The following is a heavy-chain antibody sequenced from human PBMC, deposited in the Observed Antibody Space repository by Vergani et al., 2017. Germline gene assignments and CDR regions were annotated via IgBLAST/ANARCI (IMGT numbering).Heavy chain of an antibody. D-gene: IGHD6-13*01. Sequence: EVQLVESGGGLVQPGGSLRLSCAASGFSLSRFWMSWVRQAPEKGLEWVANIKEDGSETFYVDSVMGRFTISRDNAKNSLYLQMNSLRAEDTAVYFCARLGLTASRREAPVFDYWGQGTLVTVSS. CDR2: IKEDGSET. CDR1: GFSLSRFW. CDR3: ARLGLTASRREAPVFDY. J-gene: IGHJ4*02. V-gene: IGHV3-7*01.